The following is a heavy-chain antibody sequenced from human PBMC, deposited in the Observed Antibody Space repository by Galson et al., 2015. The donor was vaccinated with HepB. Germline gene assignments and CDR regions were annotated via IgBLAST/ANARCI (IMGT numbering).Heavy chain of an antibody. J-gene: IGHJ6*03. Sequence: SLRLSCAASGFTFSSYGMHWVRQAPGKGLEWVAVISYDGSNKYYADSVKGRFTISRDNSKNTLYLQMNSLRAEDTAVYYCAKDLRDFWSAPNGYYMDVWGKGTTVTVSS. CDR3: AKDLRDFWSAPNGYYMDV. D-gene: IGHD3-3*01. CDR1: GFTFSSYG. V-gene: IGHV3-30*18. CDR2: ISYDGSNK.